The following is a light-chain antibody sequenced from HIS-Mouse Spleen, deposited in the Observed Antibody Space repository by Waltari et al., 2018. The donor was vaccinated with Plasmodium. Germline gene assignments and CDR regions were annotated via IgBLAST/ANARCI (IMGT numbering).Light chain of an antibody. CDR1: SRAVGGYNS. CDR2: EVS. V-gene: IGLV2-8*01. Sequence: QSALTQPPSASGSPGQSVTISCSGTSRAVGGYNSVSWYQQHPGKAPKLMIYEVSKRPSGVPDRFSGSKSGNTASLTVSGLQAEDEADYYCSSYAGSNNLVFGGGTKLTVL. CDR3: SSYAGSNNLV. J-gene: IGLJ2*01.